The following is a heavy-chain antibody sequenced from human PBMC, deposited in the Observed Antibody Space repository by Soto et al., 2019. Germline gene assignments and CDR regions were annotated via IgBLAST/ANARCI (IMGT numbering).Heavy chain of an antibody. CDR3: ARSYCGGDCPNNWFDP. D-gene: IGHD2-21*02. V-gene: IGHV1-3*01. J-gene: IGHJ5*02. CDR2: INAGNGNT. CDR1: GYTFTSYA. Sequence: ASVKVSCKASGYTFTSYAMHWVRQAPGQRLEWMGWINAGNGNTKYAQKFQGRVTITRDTSASTAYMELSSLRSEDTAVYYCARSYCGGDCPNNWFDPWGKGTLVTVSS.